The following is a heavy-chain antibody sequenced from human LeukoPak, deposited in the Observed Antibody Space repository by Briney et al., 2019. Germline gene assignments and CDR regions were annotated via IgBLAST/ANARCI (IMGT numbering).Heavy chain of an antibody. CDR2: IYYSGST. CDR3: ARLAIVVVPEPLGAFDI. Sequence: SETLSLTCTVSGGSISSSSYYWGWIRQPPGKGLEGIGSIYYSGSTYYNPSLKSRVTISVDTSKNQFSLKLSSVTAADTALYYCARLAIVVVPEPLGAFDIWGQGTMVTVSS. V-gene: IGHV4-39*01. D-gene: IGHD2-2*03. CDR1: GGSISSSSYY. J-gene: IGHJ3*02.